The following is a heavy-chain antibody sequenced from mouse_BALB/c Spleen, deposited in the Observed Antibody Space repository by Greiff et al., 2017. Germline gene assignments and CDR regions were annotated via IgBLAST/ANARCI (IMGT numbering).Heavy chain of an antibody. CDR2: ISDGGSYT. V-gene: IGHV5-4*02. CDR3: ARGDYGSRIFAY. J-gene: IGHJ3*01. CDR1: GFTFSDYY. Sequence: EVHLVESGGGLVKPGGSLKLSCAASGFTFSDYYMYWVRQTPEKRLEWVATISDGGSYTYYPDSVKGRFTISRDNAKNNLYLQMSSLKSEDTAMYYCARGDYGSRIFAYWGQGTLVTVSA. D-gene: IGHD1-1*01.